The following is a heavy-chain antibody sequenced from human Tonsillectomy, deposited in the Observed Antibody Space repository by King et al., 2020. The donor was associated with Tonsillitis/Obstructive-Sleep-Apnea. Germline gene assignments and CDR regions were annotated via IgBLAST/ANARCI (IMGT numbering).Heavy chain of an antibody. CDR2: ISGSGGST. Sequence: VQLVESGGGLVQPGGSLRPSCAASGFTFSSYAMSWVRQAPGKGLEWVSGISGSGGSTYYADSVKGRFTISRDNSKNPLYLQMNNLRAEETAVYYCAKDPPRGGVTGGRAFEIWGQGTMVTVSS. CDR3: AKDPPRGGVTGGRAFEI. V-gene: IGHV3-23*04. CDR1: GFTFSSYA. D-gene: IGHD3-16*01. J-gene: IGHJ3*02.